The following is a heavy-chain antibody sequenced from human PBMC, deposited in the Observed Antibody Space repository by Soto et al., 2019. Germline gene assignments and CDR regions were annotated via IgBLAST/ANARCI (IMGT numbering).Heavy chain of an antibody. D-gene: IGHD3-10*01. V-gene: IGHV3-23*01. J-gene: IGHJ1*01. Sequence: VGSLRLSCAASGFTFSSYAMSWVRQAPGKGLEWVSAISGSGGSTYYADSVKGRFTISRDNSKNTLYLQMNGLRAEDTAVYYCAKDQGFGNLGVEYVDHWGQGSLVTVSS. CDR1: GFTFSSYA. CDR2: ISGSGGST. CDR3: AKDQGFGNLGVEYVDH.